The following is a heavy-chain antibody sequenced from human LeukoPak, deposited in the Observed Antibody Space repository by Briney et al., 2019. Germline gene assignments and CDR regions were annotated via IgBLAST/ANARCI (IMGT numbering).Heavy chain of an antibody. D-gene: IGHD6-13*01. CDR3: ARAFRGSCFDY. CDR2: IYYSGTT. CDR1: GGSLTTYY. Sequence: SETLSLTCTVSGGSLTTYYWSWIRQPPGKGLEWIGYIYYSGTTNYNPSLKSRVTISEDKSKNRISLKLASMTAADTAVYYCARAFRGSCFDYWGRGALVTVSS. V-gene: IGHV4-59*01. J-gene: IGHJ4*02.